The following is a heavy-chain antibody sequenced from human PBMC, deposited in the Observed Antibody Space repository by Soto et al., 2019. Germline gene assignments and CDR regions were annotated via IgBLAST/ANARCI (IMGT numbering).Heavy chain of an antibody. V-gene: IGHV4-31*03. CDR1: GGSISSGGYY. Sequence: SETLSLTCTVSGGSISSGGYYWSWIRQHPGKGLEWIGYIYYSGSTYYNPSLKSRVTISVDTSKNQFSLKLSSVTAADTAVYYCARASRGVITTRPRNYYYGMDVWGQGTTVTVSS. D-gene: IGHD3-10*01. J-gene: IGHJ6*02. CDR3: ARASRGVITTRPRNYYYGMDV. CDR2: IYYSGST.